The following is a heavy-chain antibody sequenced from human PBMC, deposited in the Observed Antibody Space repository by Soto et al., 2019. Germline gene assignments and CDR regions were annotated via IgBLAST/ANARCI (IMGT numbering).Heavy chain of an antibody. J-gene: IGHJ6*02. Sequence: PSQTLSLTCAVYGGSISSTNWWSWVRQHQGKGLEWIGESYHSGSTNYNPSLKSRVTISVDKSKNQFSLKLSSVTAADTAVYYCARDQIWFGDFHYYGMDVWGQGTTVT. D-gene: IGHD3-10*01. CDR2: SYHSGST. V-gene: IGHV4-4*02. CDR1: GGSISSTNW. CDR3: ARDQIWFGDFHYYGMDV.